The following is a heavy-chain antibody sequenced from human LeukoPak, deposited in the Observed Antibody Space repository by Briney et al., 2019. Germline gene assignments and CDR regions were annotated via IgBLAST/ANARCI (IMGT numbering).Heavy chain of an antibody. Sequence: SETLSLTCAVSGGSISSTDWWSWVRQPPGKGLEWIGQIYHGGSTNFNPSLKSRVTISVDKSKNQFSLKLNSVTAADTAVYYCARDGAATVSGYAFDIWGQGTMVTVSS. J-gene: IGHJ3*02. D-gene: IGHD6-19*01. CDR2: IYHGGST. CDR3: ARDGAATVSGYAFDI. V-gene: IGHV4-4*02. CDR1: GGSISSTDW.